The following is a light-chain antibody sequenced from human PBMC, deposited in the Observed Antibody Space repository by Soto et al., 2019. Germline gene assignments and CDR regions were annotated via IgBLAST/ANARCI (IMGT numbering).Light chain of an antibody. V-gene: IGLV7-43*01. CDR3: LLYYGGPVV. CDR2: STM. Sequence: QAVVTQERSLTVSPGGTVTLTRASSTGAVTSDYYPSWFQQKPGQAPRALIYSTMDKHSWTPARFSGSLLGGKAALTLSGVQPKDEADYYCLLYYGGPVVFGGGTKLTVL. J-gene: IGLJ2*01. CDR1: TGAVTSDYY.